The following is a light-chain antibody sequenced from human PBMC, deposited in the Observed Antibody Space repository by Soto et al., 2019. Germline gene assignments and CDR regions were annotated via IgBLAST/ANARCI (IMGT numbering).Light chain of an antibody. J-gene: IGKJ1*01. CDR3: QQYHSYWT. CDR2: DAS. Sequence: DIQMTQSPSTLSASVVDRVNLNFLASQSISSWLAWFQQKPGKAPKLLIYDASSLESGVPQRFSGSGSGTEFTLTISSLQTDDFSTYYCQQYHSYWTFGQGTKVDI. V-gene: IGKV1-5*01. CDR1: QSISSW.